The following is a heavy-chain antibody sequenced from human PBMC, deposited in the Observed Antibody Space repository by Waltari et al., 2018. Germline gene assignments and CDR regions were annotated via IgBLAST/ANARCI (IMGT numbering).Heavy chain of an antibody. D-gene: IGHD3-22*01. CDR2: INHSGST. V-gene: IGHV4-34*01. CDR1: GGSFSGYY. J-gene: IGHJ4*02. CDR3: ARGRNDSSGYYYVKSRRRGGFDY. Sequence: QVQLQQWGAGLLKPSETLSLTCAVYGGSFSGYYWRWIRQPPGKGLEWIGEINHSGSTNYNPSLKSRVTISVDTSKNQFSLKLSSVTAADTAVYYCARGRNDSSGYYYVKSRRRGGFDYWGQGTLVTVSS.